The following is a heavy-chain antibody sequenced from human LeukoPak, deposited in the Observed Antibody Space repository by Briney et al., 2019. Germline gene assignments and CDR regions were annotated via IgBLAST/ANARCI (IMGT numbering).Heavy chain of an antibody. J-gene: IGHJ4*02. CDR1: GFTFSRHW. CDR2: MDSDGGYI. CDR3: VRGFLGDSVD. V-gene: IGHV3-74*01. D-gene: IGHD3-16*01. Sequence: QSGGSLRLSCAASGFTFSRHWMHWVRQAPGKGLVWVSRMDSDGGYINYADSVRGRFTISRDNAKNTLYLQMNSLRVEDTAVYYCVRGFLGDSVDWGQGTLVTVSS.